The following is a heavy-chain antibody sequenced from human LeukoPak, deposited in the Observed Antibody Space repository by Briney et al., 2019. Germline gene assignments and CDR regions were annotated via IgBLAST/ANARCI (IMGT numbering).Heavy chain of an antibody. CDR3: ATFNIVVLPAVDDAFDI. J-gene: IGHJ3*02. CDR1: GYTLTELS. V-gene: IGHV1-24*01. Sequence: ASVKVSCKVSGYTLTELSMHWVRQAPGKGLEWMGGFDLEDGETIYAQKFQGRVTMTEDTSTDTAYMELSSLRSEDTAVYYCATFNIVVLPAVDDAFDIWGQGTKVTVSS. CDR2: FDLEDGET. D-gene: IGHD2-2*01.